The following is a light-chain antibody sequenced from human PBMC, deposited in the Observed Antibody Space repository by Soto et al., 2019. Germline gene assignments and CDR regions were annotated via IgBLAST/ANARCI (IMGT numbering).Light chain of an antibody. CDR2: DAS. Sequence: EVVLTQSPATLSLSPGERATLSCRASQSVSDYLAWYQQKPGQAPRLLIYDASNRATGIPARFSGSGSGTDFTLTISNLEPEDFAVYCQHRRTFGPGTKVDIK. J-gene: IGKJ3*01. CDR3: QHRRT. V-gene: IGKV3-11*01. CDR1: QSVSDY.